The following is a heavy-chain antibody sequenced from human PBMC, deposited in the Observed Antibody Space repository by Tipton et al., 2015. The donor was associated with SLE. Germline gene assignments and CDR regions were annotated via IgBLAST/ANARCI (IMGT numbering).Heavy chain of an antibody. CDR1: GGSFSGYY. J-gene: IGHJ3*02. V-gene: IGHV4-34*01. Sequence: TLSLTCAVYGGSFSGYYWSWIRQPPGKGLEWIGKINHSGSTNYNPSLKSRVTISVDTSKNQFSLKLSSVTAADTAVYYCARVQQLVGGAFDIWGQGTMVTVSS. D-gene: IGHD6-6*01. CDR2: INHSGST. CDR3: ARVQQLVGGAFDI.